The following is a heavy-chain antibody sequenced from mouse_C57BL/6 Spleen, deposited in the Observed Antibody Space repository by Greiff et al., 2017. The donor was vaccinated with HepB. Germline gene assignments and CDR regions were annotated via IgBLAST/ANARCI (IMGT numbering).Heavy chain of an antibody. Sequence: VQLQQSGAELVKPGASVKLSCKASGYTFTSYWMHWVKQRPGQGLEWIGYINPSSGYTKYNQKFKDKATLTADKSSRTAYMQLSSLTYEDSAVYYCARGWDVYFDVWGTGTTVTVSS. CDR1: GYTFTSYW. V-gene: IGHV1-7*01. J-gene: IGHJ1*03. D-gene: IGHD4-1*01. CDR2: INPSSGYT. CDR3: ARGWDVYFDV.